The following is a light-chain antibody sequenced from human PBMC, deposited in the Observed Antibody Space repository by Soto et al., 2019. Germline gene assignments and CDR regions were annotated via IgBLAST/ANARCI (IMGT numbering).Light chain of an antibody. V-gene: IGKV2-28*01. Sequence: DIVMTQSPLSLPVTPGVAASISCRSSQSLLHKNGNNYFNWYLQKPGQSPQLLIYLGSNRSSGVPDRFSGSGSGTDFTLKISRVEAEDVGVYYCMQALQTPFTFGQGTRLEIK. CDR2: LGS. CDR1: QSLLHKNGNNY. CDR3: MQALQTPFT. J-gene: IGKJ5*01.